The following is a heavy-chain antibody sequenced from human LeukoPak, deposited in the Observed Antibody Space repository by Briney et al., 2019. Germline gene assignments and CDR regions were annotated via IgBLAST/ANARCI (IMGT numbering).Heavy chain of an antibody. J-gene: IGHJ4*02. V-gene: IGHV3-23*01. CDR1: GFTFSSYA. CDR2: ISGSGGST. D-gene: IGHD3-16*01. CDR3: VRNLGGPLDC. Sequence: SGGSLRLSCAGSGFTFSSYAMSWVRQAPGKGLEWVSAISGSGGSTYYADSVKGRFTISRDNAKNSVYLQMNSLRVDDTAVYYCVRNLGGPLDCWGRGTLVTVSS.